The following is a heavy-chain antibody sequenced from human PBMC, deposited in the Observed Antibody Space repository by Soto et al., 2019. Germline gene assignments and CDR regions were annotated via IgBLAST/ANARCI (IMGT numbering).Heavy chain of an antibody. CDR3: ARARWYDAFDV. Sequence: PSQTLSLTCAVSGFFISSGNYWGWIRKPPGKGLGWIWSIFHGGNTYYNPSLKSRVTISMDMCKNQFSLKLNSVTAADTAVYYCARARWYDAFDVWGQGTVVTV. CDR1: GFFISSGNY. J-gene: IGHJ3*01. D-gene: IGHD2-15*01. CDR2: IFHGGNT. V-gene: IGHV4-38-2*01.